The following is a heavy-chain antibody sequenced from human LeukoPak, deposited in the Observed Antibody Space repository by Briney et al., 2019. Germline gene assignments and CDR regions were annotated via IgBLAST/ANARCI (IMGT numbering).Heavy chain of an antibody. CDR1: GFTFSSYS. CDR2: ISSGSTYM. Sequence: GGSLRLSCAASGFTFSSYSMNWVRQAPGKGLEWVSSISSGSTYMYYADSVKGRFTIPRDNAQNSMYLQMNSLRAEDTAVYYCGRVGGRSKAAKGDAFDIWGQGTMVTVSS. CDR3: GRVGGRSKAAKGDAFDI. D-gene: IGHD6-6*01. J-gene: IGHJ3*02. V-gene: IGHV3-21*01.